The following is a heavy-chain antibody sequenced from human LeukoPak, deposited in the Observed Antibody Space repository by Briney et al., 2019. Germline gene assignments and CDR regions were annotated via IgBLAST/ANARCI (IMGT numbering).Heavy chain of an antibody. J-gene: IGHJ6*02. CDR2: INHSGST. V-gene: IGHV4-34*01. Sequence: SETLSLTCAVYGGSFSGYYWSWIRQPPGKGLEWLGEINHSGSTNYNPSLKSRVTISVDTSKNQFSLKLSSVTAADTAVYYCARFPTRVVTTFRGYYGMDVWGQGTTVTVSS. D-gene: IGHD2-21*02. CDR3: ARFPTRVVTTFRGYYGMDV. CDR1: GGSFSGYY.